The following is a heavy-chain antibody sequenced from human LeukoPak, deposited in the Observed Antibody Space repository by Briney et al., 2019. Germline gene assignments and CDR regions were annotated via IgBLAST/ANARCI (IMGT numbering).Heavy chain of an antibody. Sequence: SETLSLTCTVSGGSISSSSYYWGWIRQPPGKGLEWIGSIYYSGSTYYNPSLKSRVTISVDTSKNQFSLKLSSVTAADTAVYYCARGHTTVPYRSWGQGTLVTVSS. CDR1: GGSISSSSYY. D-gene: IGHD4-17*01. CDR2: IYYSGST. J-gene: IGHJ4*02. CDR3: ARGHTTVPYRS. V-gene: IGHV4-39*07.